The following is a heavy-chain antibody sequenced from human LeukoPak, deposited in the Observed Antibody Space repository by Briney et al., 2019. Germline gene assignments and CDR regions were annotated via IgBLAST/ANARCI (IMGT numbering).Heavy chain of an antibody. J-gene: IGHJ5*02. CDR2: INAGNGNT. V-gene: IGHV1-3*03. CDR1: GYTFTSYA. D-gene: IGHD1-26*01. Sequence: RASVKVSCKASGYTFTSYAMHWVRQAPGQRLEWMGWINAGNGNTKYSQEFQGRVTITRDTSASTAYMELSSLRSEDMAVYYCARDSSGSYYRNWFDPWGQGTLVTVSS. CDR3: ARDSSGSYYRNWFDP.